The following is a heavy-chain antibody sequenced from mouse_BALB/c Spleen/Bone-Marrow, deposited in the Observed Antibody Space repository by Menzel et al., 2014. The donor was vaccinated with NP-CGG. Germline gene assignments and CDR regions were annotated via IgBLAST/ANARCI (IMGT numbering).Heavy chain of an antibody. Sequence: QVQLKESGAELVKPGASVKMSCKASGYTFTSYWMHWVKQRPGQGFEWIGVIDPSDSYTSYNQKFKGKATLTVDTSSSTAYMQLSSLTSEDSAVYYCTRSRDYGNWFAYWGQGTLVTVSA. CDR1: GYTFTSYW. CDR3: TRSRDYGNWFAY. CDR2: IDPSDSYT. D-gene: IGHD2-1*01. V-gene: IGHV1S127*01. J-gene: IGHJ3*01.